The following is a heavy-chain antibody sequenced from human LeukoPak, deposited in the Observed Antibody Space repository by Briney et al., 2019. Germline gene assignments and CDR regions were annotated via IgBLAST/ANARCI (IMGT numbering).Heavy chain of an antibody. D-gene: IGHD6-19*01. CDR2: ISGSGGST. Sequence: GGSLRLSCAASGFTFSSYAVSWVRQAPGKGLEWVSAISGSGGSTYYADSVKGRFTISRDNSKNTLYLQMNSLRAEDTAVYYCAKGIAVAGTNWFDPWGQGTLVTVSS. V-gene: IGHV3-23*01. CDR3: AKGIAVAGTNWFDP. CDR1: GFTFSSYA. J-gene: IGHJ5*02.